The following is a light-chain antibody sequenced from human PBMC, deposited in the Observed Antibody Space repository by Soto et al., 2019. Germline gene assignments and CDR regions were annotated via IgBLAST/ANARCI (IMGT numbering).Light chain of an antibody. CDR2: GAS. CDR1: QSISSF. J-gene: IGKJ2*01. Sequence: DIPMTQSPSSLSASVGDRVTITCRASQSISSFLNWYQLKPGKVPKLLIYGASSLQSGVPSRFSGSGSGTDFTLTISSLQPEDFATYYCQQSYTMPPTFGQGTNLEIK. CDR3: QQSYTMPPT. V-gene: IGKV1-39*01.